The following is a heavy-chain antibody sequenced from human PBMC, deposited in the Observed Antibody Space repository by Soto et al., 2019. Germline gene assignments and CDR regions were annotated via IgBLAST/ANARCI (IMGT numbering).Heavy chain of an antibody. CDR1: GFSLTTDGEG. D-gene: IGHD3-10*01. J-gene: IGHJ4*02. CDR3: AHSRNLITEDAQVGDFDY. CDR2: IYWDDDE. V-gene: IGHV2-5*02. Sequence: QITLKESGPTLVKPAQTLALTCSFSGFSLTTDGEGLGWVRQPPGEALEWLALIYWDDDERYSPSLKTRLTITKDPSKSQVVLIMTNMDPVYTATYYCAHSRNLITEDAQVGDFDYWGQGTMVTVSS.